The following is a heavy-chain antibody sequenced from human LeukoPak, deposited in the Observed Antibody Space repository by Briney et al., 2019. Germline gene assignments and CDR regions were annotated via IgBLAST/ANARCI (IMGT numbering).Heavy chain of an antibody. CDR1: GGSISSYY. Sequence: SETLSLTCTVSGGSISSYYWGWIRQPPGKGLEWIGSIYYSGSTYYNPSLKSRVTISVDTSKNQFSLKLSSVTAADTAVYYCARGYSSSWYFYFDYWGQGTLVTVSS. J-gene: IGHJ4*02. CDR2: IYYSGST. D-gene: IGHD6-13*01. V-gene: IGHV4-39*07. CDR3: ARGYSSSWYFYFDY.